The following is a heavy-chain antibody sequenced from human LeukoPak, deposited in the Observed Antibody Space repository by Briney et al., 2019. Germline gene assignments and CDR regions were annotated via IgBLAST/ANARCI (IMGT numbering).Heavy chain of an antibody. CDR1: GGSISSYY. CDR2: IYYSGST. J-gene: IGHJ6*03. Sequence: SETLSLTCTVSGGSISSYYCSWIRQPPGKGLEWIGYIYYSGSTNYNPSLKSRVTISVDTSKNQFSLKLSSVTAADTAVYYCARATRDYYYYMDVWGKGTTVTVSS. CDR3: ARATRDYYYYMDV. V-gene: IGHV4-59*01.